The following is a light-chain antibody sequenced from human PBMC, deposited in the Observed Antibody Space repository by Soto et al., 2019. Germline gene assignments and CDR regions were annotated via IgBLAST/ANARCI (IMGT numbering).Light chain of an antibody. CDR1: QSVSSSY. CDR2: GAS. CDR3: QQYDSSPVT. Sequence: EIVLTQSPGTLSLSPGERATLSCRASQSVSSSYLAWYQQKPGQAPRLLIYGASSRATGIPDRFSGSGSGTSFTLTISRLEPEEFAVYYRQQYDSSPVTFGPGTKVDIK. J-gene: IGKJ3*01. V-gene: IGKV3-20*01.